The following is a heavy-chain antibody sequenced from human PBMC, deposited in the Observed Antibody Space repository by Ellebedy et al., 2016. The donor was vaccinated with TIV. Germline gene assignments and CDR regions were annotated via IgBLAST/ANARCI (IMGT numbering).Heavy chain of an antibody. CDR1: GGSISSSSYY. V-gene: IGHV4-39*01. D-gene: IGHD1-26*01. CDR2: LQYAGRI. CDR3: AGHLGKESDGFAYAFDF. J-gene: IGHJ3*01. Sequence: SETLSLXXTVSGGSISSSSYYWGWIRQAPGKGLEWIGTLQYAGRIYYNPSLRSRVIKSIDTSKNQFSVTLSSVTAADTAVYFCAGHLGKESDGFAYAFDFWGQGKKVTV.